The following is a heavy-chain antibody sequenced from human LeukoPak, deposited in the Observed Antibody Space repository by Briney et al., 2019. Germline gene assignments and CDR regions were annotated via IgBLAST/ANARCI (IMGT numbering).Heavy chain of an antibody. CDR3: ARDHRYAFDN. CDR2: IGISSGNT. J-gene: IGHJ4*01. D-gene: IGHD5-12*01. CDR1: GFNFSDYS. V-gene: IGHV3-48*01. Sequence: GGSLRLSCAASGFNFSDYSMNWVRQAPGKGLEWISYIGISSGNTKSADSVKGRFTISRDKARNSLYLQMNSLRVEDTAMYYCARDHRYAFDNWGHGTLVTVSS.